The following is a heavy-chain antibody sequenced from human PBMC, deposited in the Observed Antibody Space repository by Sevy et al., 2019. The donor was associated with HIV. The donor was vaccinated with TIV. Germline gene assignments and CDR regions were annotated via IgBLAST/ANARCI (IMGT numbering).Heavy chain of an antibody. CDR3: ARARGTIAVARHAFDI. CDR1: GYTFTGYY. Sequence: ASVKVSCKASGYTFTGYYMHWVRQAPGQGLEWMGWINPNSGGTNYAQKFQGRVTMTRDTSISTAYMELSRLRSDDTAVYYCARARGTIAVARHAFDIWGQGTMVTVSS. D-gene: IGHD6-19*01. J-gene: IGHJ3*02. V-gene: IGHV1-2*02. CDR2: INPNSGGT.